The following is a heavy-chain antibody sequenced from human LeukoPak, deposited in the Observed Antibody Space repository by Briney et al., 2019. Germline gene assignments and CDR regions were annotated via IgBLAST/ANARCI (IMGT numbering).Heavy chain of an antibody. CDR1: GGTFSSYA. CDR3: ARATEHDYGDYDAFDI. V-gene: IGHV1-69*13. J-gene: IGHJ3*02. CDR2: IIPIFGTA. D-gene: IGHD4-17*01. Sequence: SVKVSCKASGGTFSSYAINWVRQAPGQGLEWMGGIIPIFGTANYAQKFQGRVTITADESTSTAYMELSSLRSEDTAVYYCARATEHDYGDYDAFDIWGQGTMVTVSS.